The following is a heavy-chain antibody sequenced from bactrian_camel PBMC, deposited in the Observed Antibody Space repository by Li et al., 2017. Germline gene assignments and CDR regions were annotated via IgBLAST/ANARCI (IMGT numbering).Heavy chain of an antibody. CDR2: IYSDSSNT. D-gene: IGHD2*01. Sequence: HVQLVESGGGLVQPGGSLRLSCVVNGFTVSSVDMYWVRQAPGKGLEWVSSIYSDSSNTYYADSVKGRFTISRDSAKNTVFLQMNSLKPEDTAVYYCATGVPRTAALGCRGTFCPCPRIPGAGRVRTDFAFRGQGTQVTVS. J-gene: IGHJ6*01. V-gene: IGHV3-2*01. CDR3: ATGVPRTAALGCRGTFCPCPRIPGAGRVRTDFAF. CDR1: GFTVSSVD.